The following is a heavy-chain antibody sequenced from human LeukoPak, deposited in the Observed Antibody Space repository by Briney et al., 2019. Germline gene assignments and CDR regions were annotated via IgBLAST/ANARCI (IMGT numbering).Heavy chain of an antibody. Sequence: ASVKVSCTASGGTFSSYAISWVRQAPGQGLEWMGRIIPILGIANYAQKFQGRVTITADKSTSTAYMELSSLRSEDTAVYYCARDRNYPARRDHFDYWGQGTLVTVSS. J-gene: IGHJ4*02. V-gene: IGHV1-69*04. CDR3: ARDRNYPARRDHFDY. CDR1: GGTFSSYA. D-gene: IGHD5-24*01. CDR2: IIPILGIA.